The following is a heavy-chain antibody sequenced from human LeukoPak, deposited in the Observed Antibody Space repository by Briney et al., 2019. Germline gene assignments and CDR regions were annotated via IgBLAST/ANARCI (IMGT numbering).Heavy chain of an antibody. J-gene: IGHJ3*02. CDR2: IIYRVGTP. V-gene: IGHV1-69*05. Sequence: SVKVSCKASGGTLNSYGISWVRQAPGQGLEWMGRIIYRVGTPTYAQRFEGRISITTDESTGTDYMELRSLRSEDTAVYYCARAYLLETMVVNEYHDAFDIWGQGTMVTVSS. D-gene: IGHD4-23*01. CDR3: ARAYLLETMVVNEYHDAFDI. CDR1: GGTLNSYG.